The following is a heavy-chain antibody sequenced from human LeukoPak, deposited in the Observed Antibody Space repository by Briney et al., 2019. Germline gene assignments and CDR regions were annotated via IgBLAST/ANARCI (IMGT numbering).Heavy chain of an antibody. V-gene: IGHV3-33*01. CDR2: TWYDGTKE. CDR3: ARRLQLWTYFDY. Sequence: GGSLRLSCAASGFTFSSYGMHWVRQAPGKGLEWVAVTWYDGTKEYYADSVKGRFTISRDNSKNTLYLQMNSLRAEDTAVYYCARRLQLWTYFDYWGQGTLVTVSS. D-gene: IGHD5-18*01. J-gene: IGHJ4*02. CDR1: GFTFSSYG.